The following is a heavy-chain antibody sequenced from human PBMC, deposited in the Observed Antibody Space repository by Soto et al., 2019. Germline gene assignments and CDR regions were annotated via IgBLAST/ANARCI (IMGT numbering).Heavy chain of an antibody. V-gene: IGHV4-59*01. Sequence: SETLSLTCTVSGGSISSYYWSWIRQPPGKGLEWIGYIYYSGSTNYNPSLKSRVTISVDTSKNQFALKLSSVTAADTAVYYCARAFLAVAGWFDPWGQGTLVTVSS. J-gene: IGHJ5*02. CDR2: IYYSGST. CDR3: ARAFLAVAGWFDP. CDR1: GGSISSYY. D-gene: IGHD6-19*01.